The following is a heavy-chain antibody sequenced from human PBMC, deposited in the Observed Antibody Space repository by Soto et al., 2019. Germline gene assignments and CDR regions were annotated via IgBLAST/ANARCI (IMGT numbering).Heavy chain of an antibody. V-gene: IGHV3-30-3*01. D-gene: IGHD3-22*01. CDR1: GFIFSNFA. J-gene: IGHJ4*02. CDR2: ISYDGNNK. Sequence: ESGGGVVQPGQSLRLSCAASGFIFSNFAMHWVRQAPGKGLEWMAFISYDGNNKYYADSVKGQFTISRDNSKNTVYLQMQSLRAEDTALYYCARGDYFDSSGYSFDFWGQGTLVTVSS. CDR3: ARGDYFDSSGYSFDF.